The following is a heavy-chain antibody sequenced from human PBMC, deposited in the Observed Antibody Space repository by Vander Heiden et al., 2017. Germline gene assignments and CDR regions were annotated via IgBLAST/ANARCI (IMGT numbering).Heavy chain of an antibody. V-gene: IGHV3-23*01. J-gene: IGHJ6*02. CDR2: ISGSGGST. CDR1: GFNFSKYA. Sequence: EVQLLESGGGLVQPGGSLRLSCAASGFNFSKYAMTWVRQAPGTGLEWVSAISGSGGSTYFADSVKGRFTISRDNSKNTLYLQMNSLRAEDTAVYYCAKALAAAGYYYYGMDVWGQGTTVSVSS. CDR3: AKALAAAGYYYYGMDV. D-gene: IGHD6-13*01.